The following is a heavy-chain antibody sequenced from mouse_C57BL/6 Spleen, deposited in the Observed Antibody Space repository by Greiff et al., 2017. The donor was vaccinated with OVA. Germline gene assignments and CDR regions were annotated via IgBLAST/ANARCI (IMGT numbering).Heavy chain of an antibody. D-gene: IGHD2-3*01. CDR1: GFTFSSYG. J-gene: IGHJ3*01. V-gene: IGHV5-6*01. CDR3: ARHEDDGYSWFAY. Sequence: EVKLVESGGDLVKPGGSLKLSCAASGFTFSSYGMSWVRQTPDKRLEWVATISSGCSYTYYPDSVKGRFTISRDNAKNTLYLRMSSLKSADTAVYYCARHEDDGYSWFAYWGQGTLVTVSA. CDR2: ISSGCSYT.